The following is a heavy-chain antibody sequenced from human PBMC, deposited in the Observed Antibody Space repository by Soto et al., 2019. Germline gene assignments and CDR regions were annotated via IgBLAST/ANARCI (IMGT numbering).Heavy chain of an antibody. CDR1: GGSISSGSYY. CDR3: ARGRVVVPAAVMFNCLDP. Sequence: SETLSLTCTVSGGSISSGSYYWGWIRQSPGKGLEWIGSIYYRGNTYYNPSLKSRVTISVDTSKHQFSLKMSSVTAADTAVYYCARGRVVVPAAVMFNCLDPWGQGALVTVSS. J-gene: IGHJ5*02. V-gene: IGHV4-39*07. D-gene: IGHD2-2*01. CDR2: IYYRGNT.